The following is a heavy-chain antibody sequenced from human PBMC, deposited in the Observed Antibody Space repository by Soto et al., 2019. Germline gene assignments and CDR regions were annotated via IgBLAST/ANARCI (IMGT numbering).Heavy chain of an antibody. CDR3: ARDSSGWYADRYYYYGMDV. J-gene: IGHJ6*02. CDR2: TYYRSKWYN. CDR1: RDSVSSNSAA. V-gene: IGHV6-1*01. Sequence: SQTLSLTCAISRDSVSSNSAAWNWVRQSPSRGLEWQGRTYYRSKWYNDYAVSVKSRITINPDTSKNQFSLQLNSVTPEDTAVYYCARDSSGWYADRYYYYGMDVWGQGTTVTVSS. D-gene: IGHD6-19*01.